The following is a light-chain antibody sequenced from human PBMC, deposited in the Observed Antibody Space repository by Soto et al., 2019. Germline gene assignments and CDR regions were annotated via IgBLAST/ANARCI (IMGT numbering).Light chain of an antibody. CDR1: QSVSSSY. Sequence: EIVLTQSPGTLSLSPGERATLSCRASQSVSSSYLAWYQQKPGQAPRLLIYGASGRATGIPDRFGGSGSGTEFTLTITRLEPEDFAVYYCQRYGSSPGITFGQGTRLEIK. V-gene: IGKV3-20*01. CDR3: QRYGSSPGIT. J-gene: IGKJ5*01. CDR2: GAS.